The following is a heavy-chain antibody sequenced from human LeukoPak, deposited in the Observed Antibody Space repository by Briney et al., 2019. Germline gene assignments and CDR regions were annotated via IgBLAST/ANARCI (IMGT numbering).Heavy chain of an antibody. Sequence: PGGSLRLSRAASGFTFSNYAMNWVRQAPGKGLEWVSVVTGGGDITDYADSVKGRFTISRDNSHNTLYLQMNSLRVEDTAVYYCAKLQSDYYFDYWGQGTLVTVSS. J-gene: IGHJ4*02. CDR3: AKLQSDYYFDY. V-gene: IGHV3-23*01. CDR2: VTGGGDIT. CDR1: GFTFSNYA.